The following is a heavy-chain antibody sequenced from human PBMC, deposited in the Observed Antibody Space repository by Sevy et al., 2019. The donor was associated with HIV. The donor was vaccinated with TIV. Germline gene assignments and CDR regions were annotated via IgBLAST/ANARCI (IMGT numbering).Heavy chain of an antibody. Sequence: GGSLRLSCAASGFTFTNYGMHWVRQAPGKGLEWVAVISNDGRDKHHADSVKGRFSISRDNSNNMVHLQRNSLRAEDTAVYYCAKDLDVASAAYYFDHWGQGTLVTVSS. CDR2: ISNDGRDK. V-gene: IGHV3-30*18. D-gene: IGHD2-2*01. J-gene: IGHJ4*02. CDR1: GFTFTNYG. CDR3: AKDLDVASAAYYFDH.